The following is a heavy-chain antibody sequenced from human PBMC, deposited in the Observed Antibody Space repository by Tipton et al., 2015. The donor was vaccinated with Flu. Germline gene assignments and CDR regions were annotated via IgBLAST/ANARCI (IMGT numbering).Heavy chain of an antibody. J-gene: IGHJ3*01. D-gene: IGHD3-22*01. CDR1: GDSMHNYY. CDR3: ARGESTYDRKAFDL. CDR2: IYASGST. Sequence: TLSLTCTVSGDSMHNYYWNWIRQPAGKGLEWIGRIYASGSTTYNPSFKSRVTMSLDTSKNQFSLKLSSVTAADTALYYCARGESTYDRKAFDLWGQGTMVTVSS. V-gene: IGHV4-4*07.